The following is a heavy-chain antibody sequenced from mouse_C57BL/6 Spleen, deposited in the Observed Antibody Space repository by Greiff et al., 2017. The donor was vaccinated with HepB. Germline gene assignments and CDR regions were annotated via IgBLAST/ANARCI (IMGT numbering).Heavy chain of an antibody. CDR2: IHPNSGST. V-gene: IGHV1-64*01. D-gene: IGHD1-1*01. CDR1: GYTFTSYW. CDR3: ARSTTVVAKGFAY. Sequence: VQLQQPGAELVKPGASVKLSCKASGYTFTSYWMHWVKQRPGQGLEWIGMIHPNSGSTNYNEKFKSKATLTVDKSSSTAYMQLSSLTSEDSAVYYCARSTTVVAKGFAYWGQGTLVTVSA. J-gene: IGHJ3*01.